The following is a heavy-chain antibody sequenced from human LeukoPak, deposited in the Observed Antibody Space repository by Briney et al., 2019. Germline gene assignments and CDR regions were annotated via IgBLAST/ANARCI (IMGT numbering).Heavy chain of an antibody. J-gene: IGHJ2*01. D-gene: IGHD3-3*01. CDR2: INHSGST. CDR1: GFTFSSYW. Sequence: TGGSLRLSCAASGFTFSSYWMNWIRQPPGKGLEWIAEINHSGSTNYNPSLKSRVTISVDKSKTQFSLKLSSVTGADTAVYYCAREDYDDSGGWYFDLCGCGTRVTVSS. CDR3: AREDYDDSGGWYFDL. V-gene: IGHV4-4*02.